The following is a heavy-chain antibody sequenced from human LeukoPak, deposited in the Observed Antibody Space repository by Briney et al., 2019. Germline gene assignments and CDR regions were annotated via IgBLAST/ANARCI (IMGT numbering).Heavy chain of an antibody. Sequence: GGSLRLSCAASGFTFSSYSMNWVRQAPGKGLEWVSSISSSSSYIYYADSVKGRFTISRDNAKNSLYLQMNSLRAEDTAVYYCARGSGYYDSSGYYYVDYWGQGTLVTVSS. J-gene: IGHJ4*02. D-gene: IGHD3-22*01. CDR1: GFTFSSYS. V-gene: IGHV3-21*01. CDR2: ISSSSSYI. CDR3: ARGSGYYDSSGYYYVDY.